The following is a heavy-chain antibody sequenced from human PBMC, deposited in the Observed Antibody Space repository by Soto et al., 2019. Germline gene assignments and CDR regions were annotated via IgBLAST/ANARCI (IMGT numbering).Heavy chain of an antibody. Sequence: GGSLRLSCAASGFTFSSYAMSWVRQAPGKGLEWVSAISGSGGSTYYADSVKGRFTISRDNSKNTLYLQMNSLRAEDTAVYYCAKDPGFKKGIAVAGTHSYWGQGNLVTVSS. CDR2: ISGSGGST. J-gene: IGHJ4*02. D-gene: IGHD6-19*01. CDR1: GFTFSSYA. CDR3: AKDPGFKKGIAVAGTHSY. V-gene: IGHV3-23*01.